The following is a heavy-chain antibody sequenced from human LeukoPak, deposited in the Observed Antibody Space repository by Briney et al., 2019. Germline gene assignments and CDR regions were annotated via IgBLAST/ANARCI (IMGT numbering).Heavy chain of an antibody. CDR3: ARGDYFYYDSSGYYSH. V-gene: IGHV3-53*01. CDR1: GFTVSNNY. D-gene: IGHD3-22*01. CDR2: IYSGGST. Sequence: PGGSLRLSCAASGFTVSNNYMSWVRQAPGKGLEWVSVIYSGGSTYYADSVKGRFTISRDNSKNTLYLQMNSLRAEDTAVYYCARGDYFYYDSSGYYSHWGQGTLVTVSS. J-gene: IGHJ4*02.